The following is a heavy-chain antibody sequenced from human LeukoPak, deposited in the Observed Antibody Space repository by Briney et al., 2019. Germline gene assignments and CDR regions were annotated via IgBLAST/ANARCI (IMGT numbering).Heavy chain of an antibody. Sequence: GGSLRLSCAASGFTFSSYYMHWVRQAPGKGLLWVSRINGDGSSTKYADSVKGRFTISRDNAKNTLYLQMNSLRAEDTSVYYCAQGGSPGAFDYWGQGTLVTVSS. D-gene: IGHD1-26*01. V-gene: IGHV3-74*01. CDR2: INGDGSST. CDR3: AQGGSPGAFDY. CDR1: GFTFSSYY. J-gene: IGHJ4*02.